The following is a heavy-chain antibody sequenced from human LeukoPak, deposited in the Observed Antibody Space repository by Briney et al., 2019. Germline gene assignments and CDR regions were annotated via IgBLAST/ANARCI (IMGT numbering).Heavy chain of an antibody. CDR3: ASTGTLTGGVIIN. CDR1: GGSISSSSYY. Sequence: SETLSLTCTVSGGSISSSSYYWGWIRQPPGKGLEWIGSIYYSGSTNYNPSLKSRVTISVDTSKNQFSLKLSSVTAADTAVYYCASTGTLTGGVIINWGQGTLVTVSS. D-gene: IGHD3-10*01. CDR2: IYYSGST. J-gene: IGHJ4*02. V-gene: IGHV4-39*07.